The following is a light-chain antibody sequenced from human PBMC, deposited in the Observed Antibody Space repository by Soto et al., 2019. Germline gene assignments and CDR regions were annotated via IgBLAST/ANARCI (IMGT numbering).Light chain of an antibody. V-gene: IGKV1-8*01. CDR3: QQYYSYPALT. Sequence: AIRMTQSPSSLSASTGDRVTITCRASQGISSYLAWYQQKPGKAPKLLIYAASTLQSGVPSRFSGSGSGTDFTLTISCLQSEDFATYYCQQYYSYPALTFGGGT. CDR1: QGISSY. J-gene: IGKJ4*01. CDR2: AAS.